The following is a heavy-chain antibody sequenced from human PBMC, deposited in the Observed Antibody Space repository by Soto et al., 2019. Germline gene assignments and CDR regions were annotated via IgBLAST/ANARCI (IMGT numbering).Heavy chain of an antibody. J-gene: IGHJ4*02. Sequence: QGQLVESGGDVVQPGRSLRLSCAASGFTFSSFGMHWVRQAPGKGLEWVALISYDGSNAYYGDSVKGRFTISRDNSKNTLYLQMNNLRAEVSAVYYCAKVKMTYAIRGLYFDLWGQGTLVTVSS. CDR1: GFTFSSFG. CDR2: ISYDGSNA. CDR3: AKVKMTYAIRGLYFDL. V-gene: IGHV3-30*19. D-gene: IGHD2-21*01.